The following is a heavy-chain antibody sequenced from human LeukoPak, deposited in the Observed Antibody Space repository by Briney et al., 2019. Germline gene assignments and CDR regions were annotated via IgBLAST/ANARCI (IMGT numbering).Heavy chain of an antibody. Sequence: LWASVKVSCKASGYTFTSSYMHWVRQAPGQGLEWMGIINPDGGNTIYAQKFQGRVTVTRDTSTSTVYMELSSLRSEDTAIYYCARADREDSGYCPPGYWGQGTLVTVSS. CDR1: GYTFTSSY. CDR2: INPDGGNT. CDR3: ARADREDSGYCPPGY. D-gene: IGHD5-12*01. J-gene: IGHJ4*02. V-gene: IGHV1-46*01.